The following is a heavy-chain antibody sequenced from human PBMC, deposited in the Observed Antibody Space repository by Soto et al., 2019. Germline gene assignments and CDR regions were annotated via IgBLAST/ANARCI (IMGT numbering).Heavy chain of an antibody. V-gene: IGHV1-58*01. D-gene: IGHD3-10*01. Sequence: QLVQSGPEVKKPGTSVKVSCKASGFNFASSAVQWVRQARGQRLEWIGWIVVGSGNTNYAQKFQERVTITRDMSTSTAYMELSSLRSEDTAVYYCAADMGYYGSGSYFYYYYGMDVWGQGTTVTVSS. CDR2: IVVGSGNT. CDR1: GFNFASSA. CDR3: AADMGYYGSGSYFYYYYGMDV. J-gene: IGHJ6*02.